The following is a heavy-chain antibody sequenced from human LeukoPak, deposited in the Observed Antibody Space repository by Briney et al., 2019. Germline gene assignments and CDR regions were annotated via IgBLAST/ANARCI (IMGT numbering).Heavy chain of an antibody. CDR3: ARDSLQLGASTGIFDY. V-gene: IGHV3-11*05. J-gene: IGHJ4*02. D-gene: IGHD1-26*01. Sequence: GGSLRLSCAASGFTFSDYYMTWIRQAPGKGLEWVSSISSSSIYTNYADSVKGRFTISRDNAKNSLYLQMNSLRAEDTAVYYCARDSLQLGASTGIFDYWGQGTLVTVSS. CDR1: GFTFSDYY. CDR2: ISSSSIYT.